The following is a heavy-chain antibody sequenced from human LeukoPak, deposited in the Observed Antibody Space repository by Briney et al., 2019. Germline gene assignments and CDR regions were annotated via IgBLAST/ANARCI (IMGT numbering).Heavy chain of an antibody. Sequence: GGSLRLSCAASGFTFSSYEMNWVRQAPGKGLEWVSYISSSGSTIYYADSVKGRFTISRDNAKNSLYLQMNSLRAEDTAVYYCARVDEGYSYGLPDHWGQGTLVTVSS. CDR2: ISSSGSTI. V-gene: IGHV3-48*03. J-gene: IGHJ4*02. CDR3: ARVDEGYSYGLPDH. D-gene: IGHD5-18*01. CDR1: GFTFSSYE.